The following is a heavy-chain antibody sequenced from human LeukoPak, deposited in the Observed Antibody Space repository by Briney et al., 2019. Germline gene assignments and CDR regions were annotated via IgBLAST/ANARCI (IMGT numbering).Heavy chain of an antibody. CDR2: INWNGGST. D-gene: IGHD6-19*01. J-gene: IGHJ4*02. CDR1: GFTFDDYG. V-gene: IGHV3-20*04. Sequence: GGSLRLSCAASGFTFDDYGMSWVRQAPGKGLEWVSGINWNGGSTGYADSEKGRFTISRDNAKNSLYLQMNSLRAEDTALYYCAKARIAVAGAPDYWGQGTLVTVSS. CDR3: AKARIAVAGAPDY.